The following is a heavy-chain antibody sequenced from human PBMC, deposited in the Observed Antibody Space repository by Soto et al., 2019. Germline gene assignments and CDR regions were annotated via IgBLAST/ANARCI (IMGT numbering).Heavy chain of an antibody. J-gene: IGHJ6*03. D-gene: IGHD3-3*01. CDR2: MNPNSGNT. V-gene: IGHV1-8*01. CDR1: GYTFTSYD. CDR3: ARVIRVYYDFWSGYHRDYYYYYYMDV. Sequence: GASVKVSCKASGYTFTSYDINWVRQATGQGLEWMGWMNPNSGNTGYAQKFQGRVTMTRNTSISTAYMELSGLRSEDTAVYYCARVIRVYYDFWSGYHRDYYYYYYMDVWGKGTTVTVSS.